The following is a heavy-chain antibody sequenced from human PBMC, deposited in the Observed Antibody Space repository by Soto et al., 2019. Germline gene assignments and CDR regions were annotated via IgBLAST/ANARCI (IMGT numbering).Heavy chain of an antibody. D-gene: IGHD7-27*01. CDR1: GGSISSYY. Sequence: SETLSVTCTVSGGSISSYYWSWIRQPPGKGLEWIGYIYYSGSTNYNPSLKSRVTISVDTSKNQFSLKLSSVTAADTAVYYCTRASSWATSDYWGQGTLVTVSS. CDR2: IYYSGST. V-gene: IGHV4-59*01. J-gene: IGHJ4*02. CDR3: TRASSWATSDY.